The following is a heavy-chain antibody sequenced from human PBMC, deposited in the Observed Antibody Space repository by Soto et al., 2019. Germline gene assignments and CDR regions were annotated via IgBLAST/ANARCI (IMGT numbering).Heavy chain of an antibody. CDR2: ISAYNGNT. Sequence: GASVKVFCKASGYTFTSYGISWVRQAPGQGLEWMGWISAYNGNTNYAQKLQGRVTMTTDTSTSTAYMELRSLRSDDTAVYYCAKDTAMVHYYYYGMDVWGQGTTVTVSS. CDR3: AKDTAMVHYYYYGMDV. D-gene: IGHD5-18*01. V-gene: IGHV1-18*04. J-gene: IGHJ6*02. CDR1: GYTFTSYG.